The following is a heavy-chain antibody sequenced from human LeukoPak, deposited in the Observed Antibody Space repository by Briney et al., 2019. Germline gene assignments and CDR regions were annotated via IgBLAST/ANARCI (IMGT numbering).Heavy chain of an antibody. V-gene: IGHV4-39*06. Sequence: SETLSLTCTVSSGSVSTSSYYWGWIRQPPGKGLEWIGSVYYSGSTYYNPSLKSRVTISVDTSKNQFPLKLSSVTAADTAVYYCARDSSGSFDIWGQGTMVTVSS. CDR3: ARDSSGSFDI. CDR1: SGSVSTSSYY. D-gene: IGHD3-22*01. CDR2: VYYSGST. J-gene: IGHJ3*02.